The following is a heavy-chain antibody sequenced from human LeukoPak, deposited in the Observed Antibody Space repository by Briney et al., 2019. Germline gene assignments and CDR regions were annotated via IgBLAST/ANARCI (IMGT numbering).Heavy chain of an antibody. J-gene: IGHJ4*02. D-gene: IGHD3-10*01. CDR3: ASPSPKLQWFGESNLFDY. Sequence: SETLSLTCTVSGGSISSSSYYWGWIRQPPGKGLEWIGSIYYSGSTYYNPSLKSRVTISVDTSKNQFSLKLSSVTAADTAVYYCASPSPKLQWFGESNLFDYWGQGTLVTVSS. CDR1: GGSISSSSYY. V-gene: IGHV4-39*01. CDR2: IYYSGST.